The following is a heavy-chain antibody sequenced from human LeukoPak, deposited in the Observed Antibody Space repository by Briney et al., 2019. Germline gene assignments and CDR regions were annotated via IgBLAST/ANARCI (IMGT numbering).Heavy chain of an antibody. CDR3: ARGGYYGDYGY. V-gene: IGHV4-34*01. CDR2: INHSGST. Sequence: PSETLSLTCAVYGGSFSGYYWGWIREPPGKGLEWIGEINHSGSTNYNPSLKSRVTISVDTSKNQFSLKLSSVTAADTAVYYCARGGYYGDYGYWGQGTLVTVSS. D-gene: IGHD4-17*01. J-gene: IGHJ4*02. CDR1: GGSFSGYY.